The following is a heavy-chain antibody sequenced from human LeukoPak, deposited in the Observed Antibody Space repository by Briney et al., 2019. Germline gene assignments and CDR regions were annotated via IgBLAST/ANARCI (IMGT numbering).Heavy chain of an antibody. Sequence: SGGSLRLSCAASGFTFSGCAMHGVRQASGKGVEGVGRIRNKANSYTTAYAAGVKGRFTISRDDSKNTAYLQMNSLRAEDTAVYYCAKQRSPLAGFFDYWGQGTLVTVSS. D-gene: IGHD6-19*01. CDR1: GFTFSGCA. CDR2: IRNKANSYTT. V-gene: IGHV3-73*01. CDR3: AKQRSPLAGFFDY. J-gene: IGHJ4*02.